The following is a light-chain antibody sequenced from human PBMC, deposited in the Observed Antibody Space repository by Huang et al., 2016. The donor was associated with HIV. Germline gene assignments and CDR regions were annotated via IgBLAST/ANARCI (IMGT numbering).Light chain of an antibody. CDR3: QKYNSAPLT. J-gene: IGKJ4*01. CDR1: QGIIHY. CDR2: AAS. V-gene: IGKV1-27*01. Sequence: DIQMTQSPSSLSASVGDRVTITCRASQGIIHYLAWYQQKPGKVPKLLIYAASALQSGVPSRFSGSGSETYFTLTISSLQPEDVATYYCQKYNSAPLTFGGGTKVEIK.